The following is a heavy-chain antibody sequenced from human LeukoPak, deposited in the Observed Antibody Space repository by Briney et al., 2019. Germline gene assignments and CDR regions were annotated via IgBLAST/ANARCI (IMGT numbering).Heavy chain of an antibody. V-gene: IGHV4-30-2*01. CDR2: IYHSGST. CDR1: GGSISSGGYS. Sequence: TSETLSLTCAVSGGSISSGGYSWSWIRQPPGKGLEWIGYIYHSGSTYYNPSLKSRVTISVDRSKNQFSLKLSSVTAADTAVYYCARDCSGGSCYGAFDIWGQGTMVTVSS. CDR3: ARDCSGGSCYGAFDI. J-gene: IGHJ3*02. D-gene: IGHD2-15*01.